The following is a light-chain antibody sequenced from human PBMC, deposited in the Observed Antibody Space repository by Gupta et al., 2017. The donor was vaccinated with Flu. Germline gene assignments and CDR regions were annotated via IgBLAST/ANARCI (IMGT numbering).Light chain of an antibody. CDR3: QHYDGFPRT. V-gene: IGKV1-5*03. CDR1: QSVNSW. Sequence: GDRITITCRASQSVNSWLAWYQQKPGIAPNLLIHKASRLVSGVPSRFSGREPGTEFTLTIDSLQPDDFATYYCQHYDGFPRTFGQGTKLEIK. J-gene: IGKJ2*01. CDR2: KAS.